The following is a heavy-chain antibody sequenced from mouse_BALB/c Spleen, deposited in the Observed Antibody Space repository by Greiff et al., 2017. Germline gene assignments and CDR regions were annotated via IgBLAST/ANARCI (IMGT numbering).Heavy chain of an antibody. CDR3: ARGKGDYGGAMDY. CDR2: IYPGGGYT. CDR1: VYTFTNYW. V-gene: IGHV1-63*02. J-gene: IGHJ4*01. Sequence: VQLQQSGAELVRPGTSVKISCKASVYTFTNYWLGWVKQRPGHGLEWIGDIYPGGGYTNYNEKFKGKATLTADTSSSTAYMQLSSLTSEDSAVYFCARGKGDYGGAMDYWGQGTSVTVSS. D-gene: IGHD2-4*01.